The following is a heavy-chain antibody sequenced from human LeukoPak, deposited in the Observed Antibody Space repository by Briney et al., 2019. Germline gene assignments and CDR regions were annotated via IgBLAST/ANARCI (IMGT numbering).Heavy chain of an antibody. J-gene: IGHJ4*02. Sequence: GGSLRLSCAASGFTFTCCWMSWVRPTPGKGLEWVASIKQDGRENFYAASVKGRFTISRDNAKNTLYLQVNSLRAEDTAVYYCARVPGRTRYFDSWGQGILVTVS. CDR3: ARVPGRTRYFDS. D-gene: IGHD1-26*01. CDR2: IKQDGREN. V-gene: IGHV3-7*01. CDR1: GFTFTCCW.